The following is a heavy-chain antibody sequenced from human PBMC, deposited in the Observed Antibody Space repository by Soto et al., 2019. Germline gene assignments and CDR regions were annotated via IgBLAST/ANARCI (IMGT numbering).Heavy chain of an antibody. Sequence: VASVKVSCKASGYTFTGYYMHWVRQAPGQGLEWMGWINPNSGGTNYAQKFQGWVTMTRDTSISTAYMELSRLRSDDTAVYYCARSPIVVVPAASDAFDIWGQGTMVTVSS. D-gene: IGHD2-2*01. CDR3: ARSPIVVVPAASDAFDI. CDR2: INPNSGGT. V-gene: IGHV1-2*04. CDR1: GYTFTGYY. J-gene: IGHJ3*02.